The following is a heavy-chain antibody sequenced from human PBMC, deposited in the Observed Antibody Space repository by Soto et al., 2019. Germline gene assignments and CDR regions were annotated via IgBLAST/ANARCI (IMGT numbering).Heavy chain of an antibody. J-gene: IGHJ4*02. CDR2: ISYDGSNK. D-gene: IGHD3-22*01. CDR3: ARDGGYYDSSGYYYLGYFDY. V-gene: IGHV3-30-3*01. Sequence: PGGSLRLSCAASGFTFSSYAMHWVRQAPGKGLEWVAVISYDGSNKYYADSVKGRFTISRDNSKNTLYLQMNSLRAEDTAVYYCARDGGYYDSSGYYYLGYFDYWGQGTLVTVSS. CDR1: GFTFSSYA.